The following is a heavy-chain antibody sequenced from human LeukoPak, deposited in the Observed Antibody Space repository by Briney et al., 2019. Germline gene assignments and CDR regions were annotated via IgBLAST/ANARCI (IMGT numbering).Heavy chain of an antibody. J-gene: IGHJ4*02. Sequence: GASVKVSCTASGYTFTSYGISWVRQAPGQGLEWMGWISAYNGNTNYAQTLQGRVTMTTDTSTSTAYMELRSLRSDDTAVYYCAREMWPYRRSYYFGYWGQGTLVTVSS. CDR1: GYTFTSYG. D-gene: IGHD3-16*02. CDR3: AREMWPYRRSYYFGY. V-gene: IGHV1-18*04. CDR2: ISAYNGNT.